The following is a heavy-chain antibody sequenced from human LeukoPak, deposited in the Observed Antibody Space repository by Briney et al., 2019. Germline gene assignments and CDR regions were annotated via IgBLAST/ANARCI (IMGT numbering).Heavy chain of an antibody. V-gene: IGHV5-51*01. CDR2: IYPGDSDT. CDR1: GYSFTTYW. CDR3: ARQTKLGYYYYGVDV. J-gene: IGHJ6*02. Sequence: GESLKISCNGSGYSFTTYWIGWVRQLRGKGLEWMGIIYPGDSDTRYSPSFRGQVTISAAKTISTPYLQSSSLKASDTAMYYCARQTKLGYYYYGVDVWGQGTTVTVSS. D-gene: IGHD7-27*01.